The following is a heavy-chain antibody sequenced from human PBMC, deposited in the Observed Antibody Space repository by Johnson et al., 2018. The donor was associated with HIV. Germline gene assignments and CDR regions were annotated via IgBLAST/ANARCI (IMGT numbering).Heavy chain of an antibody. D-gene: IGHD4-17*01. CDR2: IYSDGST. CDR3: ARAGYGDPSRGDI. CDR1: GFTVSSNY. Sequence: VQVVESGGGLVQPGGSLRLSCAASGFTVSSNYMSWVRQAPGKGLEWVSVIYSDGSTYYADSVKGRFTISRDNSKNTLYLQMNSLRAEDTAVYYCARAGYGDPSRGDIWGQGTMVTVSS. V-gene: IGHV3-66*01. J-gene: IGHJ3*02.